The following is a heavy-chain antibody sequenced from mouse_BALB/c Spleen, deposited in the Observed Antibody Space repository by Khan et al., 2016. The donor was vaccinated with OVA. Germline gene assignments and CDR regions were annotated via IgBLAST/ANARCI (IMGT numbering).Heavy chain of an antibody. CDR2: ISYSGNT. CDR1: GYSITSDYA. J-gene: IGHJ2*01. V-gene: IGHV3-2*02. Sequence: EVKLQESGPGLVKPSQSLSLTCTVTGYSITSDYAWNWIRQFPGNKLEWMGYISYSGNTKYNPSLKSRISITRDTSKNQLFLQLNSVTTEDTATYYCARIYGGDFDYWGQGTTLTVAS. CDR3: ARIYGGDFDY. D-gene: IGHD1-1*01.